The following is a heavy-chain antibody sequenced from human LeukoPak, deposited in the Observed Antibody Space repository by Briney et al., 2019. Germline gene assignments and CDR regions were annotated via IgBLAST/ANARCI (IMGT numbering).Heavy chain of an antibody. CDR2: INPNSGGT. D-gene: IGHD5-18*01. Sequence: GASVKVSCKASGYTFTGYYMHWVRQAPGQGLEWMGWINPNSGGTNYAQKFQGRVTMTRDTSISTAYMELSRLRSDDTAVYYFARSMNSYGYRGVDYWGQGTLVTVSS. J-gene: IGHJ4*02. V-gene: IGHV1-2*02. CDR3: ARSMNSYGYRGVDY. CDR1: GYTFTGYY.